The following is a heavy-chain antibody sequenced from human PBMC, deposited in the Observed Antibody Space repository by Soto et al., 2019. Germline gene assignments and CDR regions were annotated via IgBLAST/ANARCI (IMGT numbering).Heavy chain of an antibody. Sequence: QVQLQESGPGLVKPSETLSLTCTVSGGSISSYYWSWIRQPAGKGLEWIGRIYTSGSTNYNPSLKSRVTMSVDTSKNQFSLKLSSVTAADTAVYYCARDDPQYNWNPNWFDPWGQGTLVTVSS. CDR1: GGSISSYY. D-gene: IGHD1-20*01. CDR3: ARDDPQYNWNPNWFDP. V-gene: IGHV4-4*07. J-gene: IGHJ5*02. CDR2: IYTSGST.